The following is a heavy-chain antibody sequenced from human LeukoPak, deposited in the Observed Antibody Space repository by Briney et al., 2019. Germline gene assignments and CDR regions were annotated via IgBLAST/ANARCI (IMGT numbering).Heavy chain of an antibody. J-gene: IGHJ5*02. D-gene: IGHD3-22*01. CDR3: ARNGYHNWFDH. V-gene: IGHV4-59*01. CDR1: GGSISSYY. Sequence: SETLSLTCTVSGGSISSYYWSWIRQPPGKGLEGIGYIYYSGSTNYNPSLKNRVTISVDTPKDQFSLKVNSVTAADTAVYYCARNGYHNWFDHWGQGTLVTVSS. CDR2: IYYSGST.